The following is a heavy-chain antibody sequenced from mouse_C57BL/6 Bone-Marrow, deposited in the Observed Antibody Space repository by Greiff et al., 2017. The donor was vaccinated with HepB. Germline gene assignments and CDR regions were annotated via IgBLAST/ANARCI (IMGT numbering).Heavy chain of an antibody. V-gene: IGHV7-3*01. CDR1: GFTFTDYY. CDR3: ARYPLSMDY. D-gene: IGHD6-1*01. Sequence: EVKLMESGGGLVQPGGSLSLSCAASGFTFTDYYMSWVRQPPGRALEWWGFIRNKANGYTTEYSASVKGRFTISRDNSKSILYLQMNALRAEDSATYYCARYPLSMDYWGQGTSVTVSS. J-gene: IGHJ4*01. CDR2: IRNKANGYTT.